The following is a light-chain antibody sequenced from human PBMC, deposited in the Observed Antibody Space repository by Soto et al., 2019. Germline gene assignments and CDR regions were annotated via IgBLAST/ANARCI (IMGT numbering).Light chain of an antibody. CDR2: GAS. Sequence: ERVMTQSPATLSVSPGERATLSCRASQSINSNLAWYQQRPGQAPRLLIYGASTRAAGIPARFSGSGSGTEFTLTISSLQSEDFALYYCQQYNNWPRTFGPGTK. CDR1: QSINSN. J-gene: IGKJ1*01. CDR3: QQYNNWPRT. V-gene: IGKV3-15*01.